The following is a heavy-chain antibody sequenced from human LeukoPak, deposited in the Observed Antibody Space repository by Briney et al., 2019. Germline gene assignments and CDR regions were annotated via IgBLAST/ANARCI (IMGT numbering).Heavy chain of an antibody. CDR3: ARDSLMGAYFDY. CDR1: GFTFSSYG. V-gene: IGHV3-33*01. J-gene: IGHJ4*02. Sequence: GGPLRLSCAASGFTFSSYGMHWVRQAPGKGLEWVAVIWYDGSNKYYADSVKGRFTISRDNSKNTLYLQVNSLRAEDTAVYYCARDSLMGAYFDYWGQGTLVTVSS. CDR2: IWYDGSNK. D-gene: IGHD1-26*01.